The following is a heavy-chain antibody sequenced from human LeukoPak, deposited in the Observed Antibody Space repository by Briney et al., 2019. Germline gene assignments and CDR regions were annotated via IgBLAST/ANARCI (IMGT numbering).Heavy chain of an antibody. CDR3: TTWVSGTFNI. D-gene: IGHD6-19*01. Sequence: GGSLTLSCAASGFTFSNAWMSWVRQAPGKGLEWVGRIKSKTIDGTIDYAAPVKGGFTISRDDSKNKLYLQMNSLTTEDTAVYYCTTWVSGTFNIWGQGTMVTVSS. CDR2: IKSKTIDGTI. J-gene: IGHJ3*02. CDR1: GFTFSNAW. V-gene: IGHV3-15*01.